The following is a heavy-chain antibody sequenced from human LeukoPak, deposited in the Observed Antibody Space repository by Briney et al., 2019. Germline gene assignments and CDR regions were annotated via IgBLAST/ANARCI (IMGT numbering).Heavy chain of an antibody. J-gene: IGHJ4*02. CDR3: ARLKQWLVLDY. V-gene: IGHV4-59*01. D-gene: IGHD6-19*01. Sequence: PSETLSLTCTVSGGSITSYYWTWIRQPPGKGLEWIGYIDYSGSTNYNPSLKSRVTISLDTSKSQFSLKLSSVTAADTAVYYCARLKQWLVLDYWGQGTLVTVSS. CDR1: GGSITSYY. CDR2: IDYSGST.